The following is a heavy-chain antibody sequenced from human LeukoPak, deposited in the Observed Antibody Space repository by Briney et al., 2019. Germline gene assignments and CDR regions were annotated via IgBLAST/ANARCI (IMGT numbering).Heavy chain of an antibody. V-gene: IGHV1-8*03. D-gene: IGHD3-16*01. J-gene: IGHJ4*02. CDR3: ARGTKSSLGESSVGY. CDR1: GYTFTSYD. Sequence: ASVKVSCKTSGYTFTSYDINWVRQATGQGLEWMGWMNPNSGNTGYAQKFQGRVTITRNTSISTAYMELSSLTSEDTAVYYCARGTKSSLGESSVGYWGQGTLVTVSS. CDR2: MNPNSGNT.